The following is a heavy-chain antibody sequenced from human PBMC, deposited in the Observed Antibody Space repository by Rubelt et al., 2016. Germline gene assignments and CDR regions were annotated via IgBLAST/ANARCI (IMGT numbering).Heavy chain of an antibody. D-gene: IGHD4-23*01. CDR3: AKGILRWSVGYGMDV. J-gene: IGHJ6*02. CDR2: ISWNRGSI. Sequence: EVQLVESGGGLVQPGRSLRLSCAASGFTFDDYAMHWVRQAPGKGLEWVSGISWNRGSIGYAASVKGRFTISRDNAKNSLYLQMNSLRAEDTAWYYCAKGILRWSVGYGMDVWGQGTTVTVSS. V-gene: IGHV3-9*01. CDR1: GFTFDDYA.